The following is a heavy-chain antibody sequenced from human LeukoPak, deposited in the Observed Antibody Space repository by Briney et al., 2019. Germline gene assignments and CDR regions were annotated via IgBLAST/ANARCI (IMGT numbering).Heavy chain of an antibody. D-gene: IGHD6-13*01. CDR1: GGTFISYA. CDR2: IIPIFGTA. Sequence: GASVKVSCKASGGTFISYAISWVRQAPGQGLEWMGGIIPIFGTANYAQKFQGRVTITADESTSTAYMELSSLRSEDTAVYYCARLSRVQLGPPYGKDGLGQGTTVTVSS. CDR3: ARLSRVQLGPPYGKDG. J-gene: IGHJ6*02. V-gene: IGHV1-69*13.